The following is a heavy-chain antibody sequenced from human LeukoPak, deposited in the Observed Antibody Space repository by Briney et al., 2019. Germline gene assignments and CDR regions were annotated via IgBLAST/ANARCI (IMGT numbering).Heavy chain of an antibody. CDR3: ARGSPKAARGFDY. D-gene: IGHD6-6*01. CDR1: GGSISSSSHY. Sequence: SETLSLTCTVSGGSISSSSHYWDWIRQPPGKGLEWIGSIYYSGSTYSNPSLKSRVTISVDTSKTQFSLKLSSVTAADTAVYYCARGSPKAARGFDYWGQGTLVTVSS. CDR2: IYYSGST. V-gene: IGHV4-39*07. J-gene: IGHJ4*02.